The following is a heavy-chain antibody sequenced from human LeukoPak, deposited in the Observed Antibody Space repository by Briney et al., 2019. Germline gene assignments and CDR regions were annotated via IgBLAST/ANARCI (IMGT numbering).Heavy chain of an antibody. J-gene: IGHJ6*03. V-gene: IGHV4-61*02. CDR1: GGSISSGSYY. CDR2: IYTSGST. Sequence: SQTLSLTXTVSGGSISSGSYYWSWIWQPAGKGLEWIGRIYTSGSTNYNPSLKSRVTISVDTSKNQFSLKLSSVTAADTAVYYCARSAVAAAIGHYYYMDVWGKGTTVTVSS. CDR3: ARSAVAAAIGHYYYMDV. D-gene: IGHD2-2*02.